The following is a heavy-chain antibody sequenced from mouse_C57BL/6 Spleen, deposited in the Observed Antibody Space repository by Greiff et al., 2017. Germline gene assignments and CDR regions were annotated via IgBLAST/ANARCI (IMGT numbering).Heavy chain of an antibody. CDR3: AREAQATFAY. CDR1: GFTFNSYA. Sequence: EVQRVESGGGLVKPGGSLKLSCAASGFTFNSYAMSWVRQTPEKRLEWVATIGDGGSYTYFPDNVKGRFDISRGNAKNNLYLQMSDLKAVDTAMYYCAREAQATFAYWGQGTLVTVSA. CDR2: IGDGGSYT. J-gene: IGHJ3*01. V-gene: IGHV5-4*01. D-gene: IGHD3-2*02.